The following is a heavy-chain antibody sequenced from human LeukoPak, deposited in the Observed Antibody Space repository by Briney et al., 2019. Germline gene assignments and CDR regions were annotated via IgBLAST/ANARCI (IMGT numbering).Heavy chain of an antibody. CDR3: AKDADYHFDY. CDR1: GFTFSSYG. D-gene: IGHD4-11*01. V-gene: IGHV3-30*18. J-gene: IGHJ4*02. Sequence: GRSLRLSCAASGFTFSSYGMHWVRQAPGKGLEWVAVISYDGSNKYYADSVKGRSTISRDNSKNTLYLQMNSLRAEDTAVYYCAKDADYHFDYWGQGTLVTVSS. CDR2: ISYDGSNK.